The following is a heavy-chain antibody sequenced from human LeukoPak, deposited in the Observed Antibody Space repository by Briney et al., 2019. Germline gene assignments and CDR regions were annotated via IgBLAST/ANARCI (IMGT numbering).Heavy chain of an antibody. Sequence: PGWSVRLSCAASGFTFSSYAMSWVRQAPGKGLEWVSAVSIIGGSTYYADSVKGRFTISRDNSKNTLYLQMNSLRAEDTAVYYCAKDRHVRYYDSSGYYPLGYWGQGTLVTVFS. D-gene: IGHD3-22*01. CDR2: VSIIGGST. CDR1: GFTFSSYA. J-gene: IGHJ4*02. CDR3: AKDRHVRYYDSSGYYPLGY. V-gene: IGHV3-23*01.